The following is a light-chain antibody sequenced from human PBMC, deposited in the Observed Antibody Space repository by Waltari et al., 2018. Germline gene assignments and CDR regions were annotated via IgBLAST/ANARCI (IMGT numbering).Light chain of an antibody. Sequence: YVLTQPPSVSVAPGQTARITCDINNIGSRSVHWCQQRPGQAPVTVIHYDTDRPSGIPARFSGSNSGDTATLTISRVEAGDEDDYYCQVWDSSRAHVIFGGGTRLTVL. CDR2: YDT. V-gene: IGLV3-21*04. CDR1: NIGSRS. J-gene: IGLJ2*01. CDR3: QVWDSSRAHVI.